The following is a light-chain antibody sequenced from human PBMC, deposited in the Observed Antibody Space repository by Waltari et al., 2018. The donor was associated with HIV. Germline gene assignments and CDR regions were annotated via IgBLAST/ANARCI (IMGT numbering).Light chain of an antibody. J-gene: IGLJ2*01. V-gene: IGLV3-25*03. CDR3: QSADSSGSYVI. CDR2: QDV. CDR1: ALPKQY. Sequence: SYELTQPPSVSVSPGQTARNTCSGDALPKQYAYLYQQKPGQAPVLIIYQDVKRPSGIPERFSGSSSGTTLTLTISGVQAEDEADYYCQSADSSGSYVIFGGGTKLTVL.